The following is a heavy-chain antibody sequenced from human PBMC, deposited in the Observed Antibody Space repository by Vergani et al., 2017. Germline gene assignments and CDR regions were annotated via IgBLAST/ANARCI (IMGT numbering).Heavy chain of an antibody. J-gene: IGHJ4*02. Sequence: EVQLLESGGGLVQPGGSLRLSCAASGFTFSSYAMSWVRQAPGKGLEWVSAISGSGGSTYYADSVKGRFTISRDNSKNTLYLQMNSLRAEDTAVYYCAGATVMVRGVIKFGYWGQGTLVTVSS. CDR2: ISGSGGST. CDR3: AGATVMVRGVIKFGY. V-gene: IGHV3-23*01. D-gene: IGHD3-10*01. CDR1: GFTFSSYA.